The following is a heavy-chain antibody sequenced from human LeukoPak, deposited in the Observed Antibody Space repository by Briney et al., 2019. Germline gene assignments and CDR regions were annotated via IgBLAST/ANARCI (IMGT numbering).Heavy chain of an antibody. D-gene: IGHD4-17*01. V-gene: IGHV3-23*01. CDR2: MSGSGSST. Sequence: PGGSLRLSCAASGFTFKTYAMNWVRQVPGKGPEWVSSMSGSGSSTDYADSVKGRFTISRDNSKNTLYLQMNSLRAEDTAVYYCAKDRAPNYGDIFDSWGQGSLVTVSS. J-gene: IGHJ4*02. CDR1: GFTFKTYA. CDR3: AKDRAPNYGDIFDS.